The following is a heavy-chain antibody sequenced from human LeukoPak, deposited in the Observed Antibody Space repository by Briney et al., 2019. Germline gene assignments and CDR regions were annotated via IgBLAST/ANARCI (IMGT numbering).Heavy chain of an antibody. CDR1: GFTFSNYG. CDR2: ISSSSSYI. V-gene: IGHV3-21*01. J-gene: IGHJ4*02. Sequence: PGRSLRLSCAASGFTFSNYGMHWVRQAPGKGLEWVSSISSSSSYIYYADSVKGRFTISRDNAKNSLYLQMNSLRAEDTAVYYCARGGSSTSCYDYWGQGTLVTVSS. D-gene: IGHD2-2*01. CDR3: ARGGSSTSCYDY.